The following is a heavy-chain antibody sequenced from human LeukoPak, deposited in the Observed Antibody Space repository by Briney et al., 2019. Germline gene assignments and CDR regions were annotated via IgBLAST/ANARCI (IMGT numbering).Heavy chain of an antibody. J-gene: IGHJ5*02. CDR2: ISGSGGSS. D-gene: IGHD2-2*01. Sequence: RGSLRLSCVVSGFTFSSYAMSWVRQAPGQGLEWVSGISGSGGSSYYADPVKGRFTISRDNTKNTLYLQMNSLRAEDTAVYYCAKDRHAPGRYCSSTSCFPFDTWGQGTLVTVSS. V-gene: IGHV3-23*01. CDR1: GFTFSSYA. CDR3: AKDRHAPGRYCSSTSCFPFDT.